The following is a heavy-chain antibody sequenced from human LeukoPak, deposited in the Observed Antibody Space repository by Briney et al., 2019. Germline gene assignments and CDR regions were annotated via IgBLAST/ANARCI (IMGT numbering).Heavy chain of an antibody. CDR3: VRYGDYGGYFDL. CDR1: GYSISSGYY. Sequence: SETLSLTCAVSGYSISSGYYWGWIRQPPGKGLEWIGRIYHSGSTYYNPSLKSRVTISVDTSKNQFSLKLSSVTAADTAVYYCVRYGDYGGYFDLWGRGTLVTVSP. V-gene: IGHV4-38-2*01. CDR2: IYHSGST. J-gene: IGHJ2*01. D-gene: IGHD4-17*01.